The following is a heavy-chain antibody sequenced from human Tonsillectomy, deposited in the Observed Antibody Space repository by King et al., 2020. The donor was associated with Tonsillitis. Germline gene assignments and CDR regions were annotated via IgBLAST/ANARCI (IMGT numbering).Heavy chain of an antibody. CDR2: ISWNSGSI. CDR1: GFTFDDYA. D-gene: IGHD5-12*01. CDR3: AKAFEYSGYGMDV. V-gene: IGHV3-9*01. J-gene: IGHJ6*02. Sequence: VQLVESGGGLVQPGRSLRLSCTASGFTFDDYAMHWVRQAPGKGLEWVSGISWNSGSIGYADSVKGRFTISRDNAKNSLYLQMISLRGEDTALYYCAKAFEYSGYGMDVWGQGTTVTVSS.